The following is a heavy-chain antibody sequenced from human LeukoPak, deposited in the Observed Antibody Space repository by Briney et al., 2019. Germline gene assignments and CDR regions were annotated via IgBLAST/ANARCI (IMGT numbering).Heavy chain of an antibody. CDR3: PKNLDIVVVPAATGFDY. D-gene: IGHD2-2*03. J-gene: IGHJ4*02. V-gene: IGHV3-23*01. Sequence: GGSLRLSCVASGFTFSSYAMSWVRQAPGKGLEWVSAISGSGGSTYYADSVKGRFTISRDNSKNTLYLQMNSLRAEDTAVYYCPKNLDIVVVPAATGFDYWAREPWSPSPQ. CDR1: GFTFSSYA. CDR2: ISGSGGST.